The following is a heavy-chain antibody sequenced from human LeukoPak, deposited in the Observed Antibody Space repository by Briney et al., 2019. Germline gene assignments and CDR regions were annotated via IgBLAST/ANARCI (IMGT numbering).Heavy chain of an antibody. Sequence: SETLSLTCTVSGGSISSGDYYWSWIRQPPGKGLEWIGYIYYSGSTYYNPSLKSRVTISLDTSKNQFSLKLSSVTAADTAVYYCARAPRYLVDYWGQGTLVTVSS. V-gene: IGHV4-30-4*01. J-gene: IGHJ4*02. CDR3: ARAPRYLVDY. CDR2: IYYSGST. D-gene: IGHD1-1*01. CDR1: GGSISSGDYY.